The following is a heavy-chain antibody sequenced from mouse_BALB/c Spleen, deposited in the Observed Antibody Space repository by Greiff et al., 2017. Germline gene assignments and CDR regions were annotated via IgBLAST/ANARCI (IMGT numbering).Heavy chain of an antibody. CDR2: IWSGGST. CDR1: GFSLTSYG. J-gene: IGHJ3*01. Sequence: QVQLKQSGPGLVQPSQSLSITCTVSGFSLTSYGVHWVRQSPGKGLEWLGVIWSGGSTDYNAAFISRLSISKDNSKSQVFFKMNSLQANDTAIYYCALLTAAWFAYWGQGTLVTVSA. V-gene: IGHV2-2*02. D-gene: IGHD4-1*01. CDR3: ALLTAAWFAY.